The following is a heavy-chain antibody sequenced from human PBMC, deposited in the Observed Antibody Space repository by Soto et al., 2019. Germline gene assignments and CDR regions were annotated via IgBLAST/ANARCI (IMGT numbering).Heavy chain of an antibody. CDR3: AKQEGPGTPYYYAMDV. CDR1: GFTFSSYA. V-gene: IGHV3-23*01. D-gene: IGHD1-1*01. Sequence: PGGSLRLSCTASGFTFSSYAMSWVRHAPTQGLEWVSVIRGRGDRTYYADSVKGRFTISRDNSKNTLYMQMNTLRAEDTAVYYCAKQEGPGTPYYYAMDVWGQGTTVTVSS. CDR2: IRGRGDRT. J-gene: IGHJ6*02.